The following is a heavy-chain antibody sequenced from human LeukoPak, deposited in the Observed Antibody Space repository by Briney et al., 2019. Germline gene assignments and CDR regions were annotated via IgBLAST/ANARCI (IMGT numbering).Heavy chain of an antibody. CDR2: ISAYNSNP. J-gene: IGHJ6*03. CDR1: GYTFTEFV. Sequence: ASVKVSCKTSGYTFTEFVITWVRQAPGQGLEWMGWISAYNSNPNYALKLQDRVTVSTDMSTSTAYMELTNLTSDDTAVYYCARGVLVSGSFYSYYYMDVWGTGTTVRVSS. CDR3: ARGVLVSGSFYSYYYMDV. D-gene: IGHD3-3*01. V-gene: IGHV1-18*01.